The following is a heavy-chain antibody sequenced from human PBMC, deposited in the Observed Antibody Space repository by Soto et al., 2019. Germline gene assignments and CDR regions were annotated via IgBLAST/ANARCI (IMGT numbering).Heavy chain of an antibody. Sequence: ASVKVSCKASGYTFTSYGISWVRQAPGQRLEWMGWINAGNGNTKYSQKFQGRVTITRDTSASTAYMELSSLRSEDTAVYYCARAIVVVTPPDYWGQGTLVTVSS. CDR2: INAGNGNT. CDR3: ARAIVVVTPPDY. V-gene: IGHV1-3*01. D-gene: IGHD3-22*01. CDR1: GYTFTSYG. J-gene: IGHJ4*02.